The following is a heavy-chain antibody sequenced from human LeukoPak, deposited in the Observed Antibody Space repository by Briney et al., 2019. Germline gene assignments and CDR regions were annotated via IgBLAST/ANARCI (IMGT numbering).Heavy chain of an antibody. J-gene: IGHJ5*02. V-gene: IGHV1-69*13. Sequence: ASVKVSCKASGGTFSSYAISWVRQAPGQGLEWMGGIIPIFGTANYAQKFQGRVTITADESTSTAYMELSSLRSEDTAVYYRARRRSSWHNWFDPWGQGTLVTVSS. CDR3: ARRRSSWHNWFDP. D-gene: IGHD6-13*01. CDR2: IIPIFGTA. CDR1: GGTFSSYA.